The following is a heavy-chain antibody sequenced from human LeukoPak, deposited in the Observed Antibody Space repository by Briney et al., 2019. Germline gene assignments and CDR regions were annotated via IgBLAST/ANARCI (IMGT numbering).Heavy chain of an antibody. V-gene: IGHV1-3*01. CDR1: GYTFTSYA. CDR2: INAGNGNT. CDR3: ARKDDILTGSLDY. D-gene: IGHD3-9*01. Sequence: ASVKVSCKASGYTFTSYAMHWVRQAPGQRLEWMGWINAGNGNTKYSQEFQGRVTITRDTSASTAYMELSSLRSEDTAVYYCARKDDILTGSLDYWGQGTLVTVSS. J-gene: IGHJ4*02.